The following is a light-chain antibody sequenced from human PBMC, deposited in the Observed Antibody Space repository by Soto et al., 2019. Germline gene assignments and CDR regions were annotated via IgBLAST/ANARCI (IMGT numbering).Light chain of an antibody. Sequence: QSALTQPASVSGSPGQSITISCTGSSSDVGGYKYVSWNQQYPGKAPKLMIYEVSNRPSGVSNRFSGSKSGNTASLTISGLQAEDEADYYCSSYTSSRTAVFGGGTKLTVL. CDR3: SSYTSSRTAV. V-gene: IGLV2-14*01. CDR1: SSDVGGYKY. J-gene: IGLJ2*01. CDR2: EVS.